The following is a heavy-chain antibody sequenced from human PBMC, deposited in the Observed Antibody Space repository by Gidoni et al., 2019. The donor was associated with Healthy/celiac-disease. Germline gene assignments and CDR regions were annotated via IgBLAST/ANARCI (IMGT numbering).Heavy chain of an antibody. J-gene: IGHJ4*02. CDR1: GGSISSRRYY. D-gene: IGHD3-3*01. V-gene: IGHV4-39*01. CDR3: ARLAFGSYYDFWSGYPKAYFDY. CDR2: IYYSGST. Sequence: QLQLQESGPGLVKPSETLSLTCTVSGGSISSRRYYWGWIRQPPGKGLEWIGSIYYSGSTYYNPSLKSRVTISVDTSKNQFSLKLSSVTAADTAVYYCARLAFGSYYDFWSGYPKAYFDYWGQGTLVTVSS.